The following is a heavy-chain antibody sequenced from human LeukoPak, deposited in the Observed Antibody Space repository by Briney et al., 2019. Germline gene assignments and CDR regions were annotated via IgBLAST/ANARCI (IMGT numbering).Heavy chain of an antibody. CDR1: GGSFSRYY. J-gene: IGHJ4*03. V-gene: IGHV4-34*01. D-gene: IGHD1-1*01. CDR3: ARGPTISETGYFDY. CDR2: INHRGDT. Sequence: PSETLSLTCAVYGGSFSRYYWSWIRQSPGKGLEWIAEINHRGDTNYNPSVKSRVTISVDTSKNQFSLKVTSLTAADTAVYFCARGPTISETGYFDYWGRGTLVTVSS.